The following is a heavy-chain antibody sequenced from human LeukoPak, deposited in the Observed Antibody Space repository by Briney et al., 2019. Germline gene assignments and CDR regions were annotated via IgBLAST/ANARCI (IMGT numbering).Heavy chain of an antibody. CDR2: IYYSGST. D-gene: IGHD3-3*01. V-gene: IGHV4-39*01. CDR1: GGSISSSSYY. Sequence: SETLSLTCTVSGGSISSSSYYWGWIRQPPGKGLEWIGSIYYSGSTYYNPSLKSQVTISVDTSKNQFSLKLSSVTAADTAVYYCASTVLYDFWSGYYLYWGQGTLVTVSS. CDR3: ASTVLYDFWSGYYLY. J-gene: IGHJ4*02.